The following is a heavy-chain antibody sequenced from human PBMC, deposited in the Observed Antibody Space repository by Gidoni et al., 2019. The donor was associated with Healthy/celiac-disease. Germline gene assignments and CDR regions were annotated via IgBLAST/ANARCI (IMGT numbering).Heavy chain of an antibody. J-gene: IGHJ3*02. D-gene: IGHD3-10*01. CDR3: AKAHRAYGSGIYPGDAFDI. CDR1: EGTFSTYA. CDR2: IIPIFRTA. Sequence: QVQLVKSGAEVKKPGSSVKVSCKASEGTFSTYAISWVRQAPVQGLEWMGGIIPIFRTANSAQKFQGRVTITADESTSTAYMELSSLRSEDTAVYYCAKAHRAYGSGIYPGDAFDIWGQGTMVTVSS. V-gene: IGHV1-69*01.